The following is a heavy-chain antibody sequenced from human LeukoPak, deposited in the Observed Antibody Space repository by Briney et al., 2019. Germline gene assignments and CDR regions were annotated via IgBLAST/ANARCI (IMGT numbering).Heavy chain of an antibody. J-gene: IGHJ4*02. CDR3: ARVIGFGELSLGH. CDR1: GYTFTGCY. CDR2: INPNSGGT. V-gene: IGHV1-2*02. Sequence: ASVKVSCKASGYTFTGCYMHWVRQAPGQGLEWMGWINPNSGGTNYAQKFQGRVTMTRDTSISTAYMELSRLRSDDTAVYFCARVIGFGELSLGHWGQGTLVTVSS. D-gene: IGHD3-10*01.